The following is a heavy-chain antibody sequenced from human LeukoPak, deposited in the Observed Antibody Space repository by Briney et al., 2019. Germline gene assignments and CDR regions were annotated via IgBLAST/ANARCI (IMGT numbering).Heavy chain of an antibody. D-gene: IGHD3-9*01. J-gene: IGHJ6*02. CDR2: MSHTGAT. CDR3: ARGLHYNILTGGMAV. Sequence: SETLSLTCAVFGGSFSGYYWSWIRQSPEKGLEWIGEMSHTGATNYNPSLKSRVTVSVDTSKKQFSLNLRSVTAADTAVYYCARGLHYNILTGGMAVWGQGTTVIVSS. CDR1: GGSFSGYY. V-gene: IGHV4-34*01.